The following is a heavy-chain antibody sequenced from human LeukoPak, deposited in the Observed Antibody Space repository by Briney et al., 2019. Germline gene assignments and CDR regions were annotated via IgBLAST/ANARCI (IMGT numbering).Heavy chain of an antibody. CDR2: ISGSGGST. CDR3: AKDSQQNYDFWSGYTGGAFDI. J-gene: IGHJ3*02. V-gene: IGHV3-23*01. CDR1: GFTCSSYA. Sequence: GGSLRLSCAASGFTCSSYAMSWVRQAPGKGLEWVSAISGSGGSTYYADSVKGRFTISRDNSKNTLYLQMNSLRAEDTAVYYCAKDSQQNYDFWSGYTGGAFDIWGQGTMVTVSS. D-gene: IGHD3-3*01.